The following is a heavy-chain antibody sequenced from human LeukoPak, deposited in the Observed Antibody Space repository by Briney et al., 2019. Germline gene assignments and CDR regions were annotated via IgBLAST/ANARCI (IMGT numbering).Heavy chain of an antibody. CDR2: ISSSSTI. CDR3: ARDLGH. Sequence: GGSLRLSCAASGXTFSNYDMNWVRQAPGRGLEWISYISSSSTIYYADSVKGRFTISRDNAKNSLYLQMNSLRDEDTAMYYCARDLGHWGQGTLVTVSS. J-gene: IGHJ1*01. CDR1: GXTFSNYD. V-gene: IGHV3-48*02.